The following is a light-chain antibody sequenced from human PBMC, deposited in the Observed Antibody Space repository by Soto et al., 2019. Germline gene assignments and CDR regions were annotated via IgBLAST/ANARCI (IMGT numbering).Light chain of an antibody. J-gene: IGKJ1*01. CDR3: QQYHGYPWT. V-gene: IGKV1-5*03. CDR1: QSISGW. Sequence: DIQLTQSPSTLSSSVRDRVTITCRASQSISGWLAWYQQKPGKAPKLLIYKASSLQSGVPSRFSGSGSGTEFTLTLSSLQPDDFAVYYCQQYHGYPWTFGQGTKVDIK. CDR2: KAS.